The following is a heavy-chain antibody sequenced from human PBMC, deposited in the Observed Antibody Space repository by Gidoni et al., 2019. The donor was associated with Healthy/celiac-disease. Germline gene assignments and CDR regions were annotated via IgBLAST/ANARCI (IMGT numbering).Heavy chain of an antibody. V-gene: IGHV3-43*01. Sequence: AASGFTFHNYTMHWVRQAPWKGLEWVSRSSWDGGSTYYADSVKCRLTISRDNSKNALYLQMNSLRAEDTALYDCAKDGGPGYCSSTSCYTFDPWGQGTLVTVSS. CDR3: AKDGGPGYCSSTSCYTFDP. J-gene: IGHJ5*02. CDR1: GFTFHNYT. D-gene: IGHD2-2*02. CDR2: SSWDGGST.